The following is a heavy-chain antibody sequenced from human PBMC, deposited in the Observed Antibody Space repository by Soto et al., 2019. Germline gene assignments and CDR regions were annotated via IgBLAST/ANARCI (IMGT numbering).Heavy chain of an antibody. CDR3: ARGDDILTGYYHWFDP. V-gene: IGHV3-30-3*01. D-gene: IGHD3-9*01. CDR1: GVTPSTYR. Sequence: SGVTPSTYRYHLGRLAPGKGLEWVAVISYDGSNIYYADSVKGRFTISRDNSKNTLYLQVNSLRAEDTAVYYCARGDDILTGYYHWFDPWGQGTLVTVSS. CDR2: ISYDGSNI. J-gene: IGHJ5*02.